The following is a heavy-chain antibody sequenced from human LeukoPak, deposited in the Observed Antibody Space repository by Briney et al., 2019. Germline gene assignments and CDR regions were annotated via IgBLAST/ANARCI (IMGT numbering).Heavy chain of an antibody. CDR2: INPNSGGT. CDR1: GYTFTGYH. Sequence: VASVKVSCEASGYTFTGYHMHWVRQAPGQGLEWMGRINPNSGGTNYAQKFQGRVTMTRDTSISTAYMELSRLRSDDTAVYYCARVRTYYYDSSGLSFGMDVWGQGTTVTVSS. CDR3: ARVRTYYYDSSGLSFGMDV. V-gene: IGHV1-2*06. D-gene: IGHD3-22*01. J-gene: IGHJ6*02.